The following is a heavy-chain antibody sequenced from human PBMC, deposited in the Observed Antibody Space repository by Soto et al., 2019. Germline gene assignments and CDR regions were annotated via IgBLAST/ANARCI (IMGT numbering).Heavy chain of an antibody. V-gene: IGHV1-69*13. CDR2: IIPIFGTA. CDR1: GGTFSSYA. D-gene: IGHD2-2*01. CDR3: ARGDIVVVPAAIRIPAYYFDY. Sequence: SVKVSCKASGGTFSSYAISWVLQSPLQWLDWMGGIIPIFGTANYAQKFQGRVTITADESTSTAYMELSSLRSEDTAVYYCARGDIVVVPAAIRIPAYYFDYWGQGTLVTVSS. J-gene: IGHJ4*02.